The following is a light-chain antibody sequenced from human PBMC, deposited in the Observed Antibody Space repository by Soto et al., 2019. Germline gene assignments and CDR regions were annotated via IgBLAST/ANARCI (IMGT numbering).Light chain of an antibody. Sequence: EVVMTQSPATLSVSPGERATLSCRASQSVNSNLAWYQLKPGQAPRLLIYEASTRATGIPARFSGSGSGTEFTLTSSSLHSEDFAVYYCQQYNKWPLTFGGGTKVEIK. CDR2: EAS. CDR3: QQYNKWPLT. CDR1: QSVNSN. J-gene: IGKJ4*01. V-gene: IGKV3D-15*01.